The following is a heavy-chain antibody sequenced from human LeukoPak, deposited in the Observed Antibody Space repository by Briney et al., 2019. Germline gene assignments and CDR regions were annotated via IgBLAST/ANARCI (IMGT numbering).Heavy chain of an antibody. CDR2: INPSGGST. Sequence: ASVTVSFKASGYTFTSYYMHWVRQAPGQGLEWMGIINPSGGSTSYAQKFQCRVTMTRDTSTSTVYLELSSLRSEDTAVYYCARGPITDIVVMYYFDYWGQGTLVTVSS. CDR3: ARGPITDIVVMYYFDY. J-gene: IGHJ4*02. D-gene: IGHD5-12*01. V-gene: IGHV1-46*01. CDR1: GYTFTSYY.